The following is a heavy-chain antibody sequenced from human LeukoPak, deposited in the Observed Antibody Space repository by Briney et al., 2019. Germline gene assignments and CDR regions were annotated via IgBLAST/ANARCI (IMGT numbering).Heavy chain of an antibody. CDR2: ISADNGAT. CDR3: VTPLPHYCSGTNCPLRY. CDR1: DYTFDSYG. J-gene: IGHJ4*01. V-gene: IGHV1-18*01. D-gene: IGHD2-2*01. Sequence: GASVRVSCKASDYTFDSYGITWVRQAPGQRLEWLGWISADNGATDFGQKVQGRVTLTTDTSTNTAYMELRSLRSDDTAVYYCVTPLPHYCSGTNCPLRYWGHGTLVTVSS.